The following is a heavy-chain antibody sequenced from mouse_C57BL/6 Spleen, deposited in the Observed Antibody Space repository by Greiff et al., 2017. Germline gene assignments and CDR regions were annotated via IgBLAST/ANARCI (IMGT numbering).Heavy chain of an antibody. D-gene: IGHD2-4*01. V-gene: IGHV1-64*01. Sequence: VQLQQPGAELVKPGASVKLSCKASGYTFTSYWMHWVKQRPGQGLEWIGMIHPNSGSTNYNEKFKSKATLTVDKSSSTAYMQLSSLTSEDSAVYYCATYDYENYYAMDYWGQGTSVTVSS. CDR3: ATYDYENYYAMDY. CDR2: IHPNSGST. CDR1: GYTFTSYW. J-gene: IGHJ4*01.